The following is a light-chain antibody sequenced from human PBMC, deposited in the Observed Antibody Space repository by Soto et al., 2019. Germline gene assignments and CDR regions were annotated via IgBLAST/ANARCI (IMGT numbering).Light chain of an antibody. CDR3: QQYDNLPFT. J-gene: IGKJ3*01. CDR2: DAS. V-gene: IGKV1-33*01. CDR1: QDISNY. Sequence: DIQMTQSPSSLSASVGDRVTITCQASQDISNYLNWYQQKPGKAPKLLIYDASNLETGGPSRFSGSGSGTDFTITISSLQPEDIATYYCQQYDNLPFTFGPGTKVDIK.